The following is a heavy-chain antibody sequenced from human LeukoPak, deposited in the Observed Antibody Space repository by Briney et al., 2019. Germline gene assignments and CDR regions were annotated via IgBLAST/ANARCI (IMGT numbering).Heavy chain of an antibody. CDR2: IYYSGST. D-gene: IGHD3-10*01. Sequence: SETLSLTCTVSGGSISSYYWSWIRQPPGKGLEWIGYIYYSGSTNYNPSLKSRVTISLDTSKNQFSLKLNSVTAADTAVYYCARESDYYGSGRPFDYWGQGTLVTVSS. CDR3: ARESDYYGSGRPFDY. V-gene: IGHV4-59*01. CDR1: GGSISSYY. J-gene: IGHJ4*02.